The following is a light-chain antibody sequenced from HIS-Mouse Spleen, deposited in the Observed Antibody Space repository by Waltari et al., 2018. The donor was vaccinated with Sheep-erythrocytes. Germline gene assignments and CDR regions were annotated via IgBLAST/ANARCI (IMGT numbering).Light chain of an antibody. CDR1: QGIRND. V-gene: IGKV1-6*01. CDR3: LQDYNYPT. J-gene: IGKJ1*01. Sequence: AIQITQSPSSLSASVGDRVTITCRASQGIRNDLGWYQQKPGKAPKLLIYAASSLQSGVPSRFSGSGSGTDFTLTISSLQPEDFATYYCLQDYNYPTFGQGTKVEIK. CDR2: AAS.